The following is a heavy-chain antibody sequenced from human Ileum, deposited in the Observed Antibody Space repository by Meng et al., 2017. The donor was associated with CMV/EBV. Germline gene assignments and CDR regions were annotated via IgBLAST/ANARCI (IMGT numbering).Heavy chain of an antibody. CDR2: IKQDGSEK. CDR1: W. V-gene: IGHV3-7*01. D-gene: IGHD2-2*01. J-gene: IGHJ4*02. Sequence: WRGWCRQAPGKGLEWVANIKQDGSEKYYVDTVKGRFTIYRDNAKNSLYLQMNSLRAEDTAVYYCARDLHCSSSSCYVEGQQLVYWGQGTLVTVSS. CDR3: ARDLHCSSSSCYVEGQQLVY.